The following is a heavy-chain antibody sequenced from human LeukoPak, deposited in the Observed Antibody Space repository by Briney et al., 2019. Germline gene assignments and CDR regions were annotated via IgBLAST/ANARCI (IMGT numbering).Heavy chain of an antibody. CDR1: ELTLSDYC. J-gene: IGHJ4*02. V-gene: IGHV3-7*01. CDR3: TRRARYTSYYWLY. CDR2: ITKDGAEK. Sequence: GGSLRLSCAASELTLSDYCMTWVRQGPGKGLEWVATITKDGAEKYYVDSVKGRFTISRDNAENSLSLHMNSLRVEDTAVYYCTRRARYTSYYWLYWAQVTVVTVVS. D-gene: IGHD1-26*01.